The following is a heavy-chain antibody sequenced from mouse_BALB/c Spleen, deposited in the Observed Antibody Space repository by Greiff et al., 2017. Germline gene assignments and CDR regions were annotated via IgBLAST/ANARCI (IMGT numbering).Heavy chain of an antibody. CDR3: TTTSYYDYDAWFAY. D-gene: IGHD2-4*01. V-gene: IGHV1-5*01. J-gene: IGHJ3*01. Sequence: EVKLMESGTVLARPGASVKLSCKASGYTFTSYWMHWVKQRPGQGLEWIGAIYPGNSDTSYNQKFKGKAKLTAVTSTSTAYMELSSLTNEDSAVYYCTTTSYYDYDAWFAYWGQGTLVTVSA. CDR1: GYTFTSYW. CDR2: IYPGNSDT.